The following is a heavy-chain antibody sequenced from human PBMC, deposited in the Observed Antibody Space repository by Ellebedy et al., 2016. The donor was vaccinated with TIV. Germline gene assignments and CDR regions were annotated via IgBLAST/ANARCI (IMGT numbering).Heavy chain of an antibody. J-gene: IGHJ4*02. V-gene: IGHV3-23*01. CDR3: AKVCGYSGYEYYFDY. D-gene: IGHD5-12*01. CDR1: GFTFSSYA. Sequence: GESLKISCAASGFTFSSYAMSWVRQAPGKGLEWVSAISGSGGSTYYADSVKGRFTISRDNSKNTLYLQMNSLRAEDTAVYYCAKVCGYSGYEYYFDYWGQGTLVTVSS. CDR2: ISGSGGST.